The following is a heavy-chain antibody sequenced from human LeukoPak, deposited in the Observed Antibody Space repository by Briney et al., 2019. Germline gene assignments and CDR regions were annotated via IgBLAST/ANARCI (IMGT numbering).Heavy chain of an antibody. D-gene: IGHD3-22*01. V-gene: IGHV3-23*01. CDR2: ISSSGANT. CDR1: GFTFSNYA. J-gene: IGHJ1*01. Sequence: GFLRLSCAASGFTFSNYAITWVRQAPGKGLEWVSTISSSGANTYYADSVRGRFTISRDNSKNTLYLQMNSLRAEDTAVYYCAKDGHYDSGGFTLQYWGQGTLVTVSS. CDR3: AKDGHYDSGGFTLQY.